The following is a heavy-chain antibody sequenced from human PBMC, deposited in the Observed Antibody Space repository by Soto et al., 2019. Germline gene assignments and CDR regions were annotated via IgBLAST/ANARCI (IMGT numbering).Heavy chain of an antibody. Sequence: QITLKESGPTLVKPTQTLTLTCTFSGFSLTTRGVGVGWIRQPPGKPLEWLALIYWDDDTRYSPSLKSRLAITKETSKNQVVLTMSNIDPADTGTYFCAHRTTTVTWWFDPWGQGTLVTVSS. J-gene: IGHJ5*02. V-gene: IGHV2-5*02. CDR3: AHRTTTVTWWFDP. CDR1: GFSLTTRGVG. D-gene: IGHD4-17*01. CDR2: IYWDDDT.